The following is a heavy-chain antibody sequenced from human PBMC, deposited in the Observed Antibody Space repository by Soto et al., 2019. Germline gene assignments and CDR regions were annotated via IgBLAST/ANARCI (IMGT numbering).Heavy chain of an antibody. D-gene: IGHD5-12*01. J-gene: IGHJ4*02. CDR1: GVTFSRYE. Sequence: EVQLVESGGGLVQPGGSLRLSCVASGVTFSRYEMNWVRQAPGRGLEWVSYISSPATGIFYADSVKGRFTISRDDANNYQFLQMKSLRAEDAAVYYCASPRAYSGYEEGYYFDYWGQGTLVTVSS. V-gene: IGHV3-48*03. CDR2: ISSPATGI. CDR3: ASPRAYSGYEEGYYFDY.